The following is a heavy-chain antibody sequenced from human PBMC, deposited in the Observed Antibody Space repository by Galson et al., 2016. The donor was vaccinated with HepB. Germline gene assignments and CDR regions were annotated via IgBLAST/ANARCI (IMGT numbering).Heavy chain of an antibody. CDR2: INAGNGYT. CDR1: GYTFTTYA. Sequence: SVKVSCKASGYTFTTYALHWVRQAPGQRLEWMGWINAGNGYTGYSQSFQDRVTFTRDTSATTTYMELSSLRSEDTAVYYCARDLDGSGNVHFDYWGQGTLVTVSS. V-gene: IGHV1-3*01. J-gene: IGHJ4*02. D-gene: IGHD3-10*01. CDR3: ARDLDGSGNVHFDY.